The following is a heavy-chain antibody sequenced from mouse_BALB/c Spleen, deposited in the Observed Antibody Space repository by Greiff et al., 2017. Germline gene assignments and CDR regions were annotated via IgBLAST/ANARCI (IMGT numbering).Heavy chain of an antibody. Sequence: EVQLQQSGAELVRSGASVKLSCTASGFNIKDYYMHWVKQRPEQGLEWIGWIDPENGDTEYAPKFQGKATMTADTSSNTAYLQLSSLTSEDTAVYYCNRWATATFDYWGQGTTLTVSS. CDR3: NRWATATFDY. D-gene: IGHD1-2*01. CDR1: GFNIKDYY. J-gene: IGHJ2*01. CDR2: IDPENGDT. V-gene: IGHV14-4*02.